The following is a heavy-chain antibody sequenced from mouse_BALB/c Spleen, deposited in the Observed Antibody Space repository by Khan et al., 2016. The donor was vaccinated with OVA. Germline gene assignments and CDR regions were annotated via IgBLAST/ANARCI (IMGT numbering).Heavy chain of an antibody. V-gene: IGHV5-12-1*01. CDR1: RFAFSSYD. D-gene: IGHD1-1*01. CDR2: ISTGGNKT. J-gene: IGHJ2*01. Sequence: EVELVESGGGLVKPGGSLQLSCAASRFAFSSYDMSLVRQTPEKRLEWVAFISTGGNKTYYPDSVKGRFTISRDNAKNTLYLQMSSLKSEDTAMYYCTRPHYYGSNYYFDYWGQGTPLTVSS. CDR3: TRPHYYGSNYYFDY.